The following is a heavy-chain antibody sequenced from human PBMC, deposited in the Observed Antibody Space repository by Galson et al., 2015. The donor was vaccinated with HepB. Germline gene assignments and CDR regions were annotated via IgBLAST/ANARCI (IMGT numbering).Heavy chain of an antibody. V-gene: IGHV4-34*01. CDR2: INHSGST. Sequence: SETLSLTCAVYGGSFSGYYWSWIRQPPGKGLEWIGEINHSGSTNYNPSLKSRVTISVDTSKNQFSLKLSSVTAAGTAVYYCASGTSTYDAFDIWGQGTMVTVSS. CDR3: ASGTSTYDAFDI. J-gene: IGHJ3*02. CDR1: GGSFSGYY.